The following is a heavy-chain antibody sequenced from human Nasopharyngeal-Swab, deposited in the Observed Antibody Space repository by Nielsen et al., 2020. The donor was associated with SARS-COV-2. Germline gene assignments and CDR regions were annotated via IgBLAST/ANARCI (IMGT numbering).Heavy chain of an antibody. D-gene: IGHD1-26*01. CDR2: IFPGDSDT. CDR1: GYRFTDYW. Sequence: GESLKISCATSGYRFTDYWIAWVRQAPGKGLECMGTIFPGDSDTRYIPSFEGRVTISVDQSITTAYLHWTSLKASDTAKYYCAIGAAVGTLFHGMDVWGQGTMVTVSS. V-gene: IGHV5-51*01. CDR3: AIGAAVGTLFHGMDV. J-gene: IGHJ6*02.